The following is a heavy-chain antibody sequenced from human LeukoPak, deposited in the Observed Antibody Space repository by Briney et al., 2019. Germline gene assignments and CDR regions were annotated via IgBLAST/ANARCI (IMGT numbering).Heavy chain of an antibody. CDR2: INPSGGST. Sequence: ASVKVSCKASGYTFTSYYTHWVRQAPGQGLEWMGLINPSGGSTIYAQKFQGRVTMTEDTSTDTAYMELSSLRSEDTAVYYCATEGPRVQLWSSYYYGMDVWGQGTTVTVSS. CDR1: GYTFTSYY. D-gene: IGHD5-18*01. V-gene: IGHV1-46*01. CDR3: ATEGPRVQLWSSYYYGMDV. J-gene: IGHJ6*02.